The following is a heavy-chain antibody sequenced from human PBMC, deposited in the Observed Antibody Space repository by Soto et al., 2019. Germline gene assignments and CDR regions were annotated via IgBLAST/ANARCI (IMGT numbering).Heavy chain of an antibody. CDR1: GFTFSSYA. D-gene: IGHD6-25*01. Sequence: EVQLLESGGGLVQPGRSLRLSCAASGFTFSSYAMSWVRQAPGKGLEWVSAISGSGGTTYYAASVKGRFTLSRDNSKNTLFLQRNSLRAEDTAVYYCAKFFVETGGSSGWPWTFHYWGQGTLVTVSS. CDR2: ISGSGGTT. V-gene: IGHV3-23*01. J-gene: IGHJ4*02. CDR3: AKFFVETGGSSGWPWTFHY.